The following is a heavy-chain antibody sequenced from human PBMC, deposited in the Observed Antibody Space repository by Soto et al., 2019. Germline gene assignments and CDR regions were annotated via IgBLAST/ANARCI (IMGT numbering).Heavy chain of an antibody. CDR2: IYYSGST. V-gene: IGHV4-39*01. CDR1: GGSISSSSYY. CDR3: ARGEGYCSGGSCYSVWFDP. J-gene: IGHJ5*02. D-gene: IGHD2-15*01. Sequence: TSETLSLTCTVSGGSISSSSYYWGWIRQPPGKGLEWIGSIYYSGSTYYNPSLKSRVTISVDTSKNQFSLKLSSVTAADTAVYYCARGEGYCSGGSCYSVWFDPWGQGTLVTVSS.